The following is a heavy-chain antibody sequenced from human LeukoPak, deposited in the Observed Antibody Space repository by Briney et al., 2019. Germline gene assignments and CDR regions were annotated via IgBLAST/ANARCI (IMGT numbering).Heavy chain of an antibody. CDR3: ASIYSSSSRRVDY. Sequence: SETLSLTCTVSGGSVGSGSYYWSWIRQPPGKGLEWIGYIYYSGSTNYNPSLKSRVTISVDTSKNQFSLKLSSVTAADTAVYYCASIYSSSSRRVDYWGQGTLVTVSS. CDR2: IYYSGST. D-gene: IGHD6-6*01. V-gene: IGHV4-61*01. CDR1: GGSVGSGSYY. J-gene: IGHJ4*02.